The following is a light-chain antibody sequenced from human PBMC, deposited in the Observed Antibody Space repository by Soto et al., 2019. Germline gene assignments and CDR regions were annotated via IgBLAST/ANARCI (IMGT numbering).Light chain of an antibody. J-gene: IGKJ4*01. CDR1: ESIRNY. V-gene: IGKV1-39*01. CDR3: QQSYSTPRT. Sequence: DIQMTQSPSSLSASVGDRVTITCRASESIRNYLNWYQQKPGKAPKFLIYSASSLQSGVPSRFSGSGSGTDFILTITSLQPEDFATYYCQQSYSTPRTFGGGTKVDIK. CDR2: SAS.